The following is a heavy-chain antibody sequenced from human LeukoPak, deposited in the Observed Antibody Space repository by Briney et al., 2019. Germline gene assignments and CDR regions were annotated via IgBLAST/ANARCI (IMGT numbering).Heavy chain of an antibody. CDR2: ISSSSTYL. Sequence: GGSLRLSCEASGFNFNTYSMAWVRQAPGKGLEWVSSISSSSTYLDYADSLKGRFTISRDNAKNSLYLKMNSLRAEDTAVYYCARRSYCGGDCYGSDAFDIWGQGTMVTVSS. J-gene: IGHJ3*02. CDR1: GFNFNTYS. V-gene: IGHV3-21*01. CDR3: ARRSYCGGDCYGSDAFDI. D-gene: IGHD2-21*02.